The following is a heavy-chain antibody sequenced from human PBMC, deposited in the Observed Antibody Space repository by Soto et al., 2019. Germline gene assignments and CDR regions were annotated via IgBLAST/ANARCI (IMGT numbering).Heavy chain of an antibody. CDR3: ARQSRYYYDSSGPWLYYFDY. CDR1: GGSISSSSYY. D-gene: IGHD3-22*01. J-gene: IGHJ4*02. Sequence: QLQLQESGPGLVKPSETLSLTCTVSGGSISSSSYYWGWIRQPPGKGLEWIGSIYYSGSTYYNPSLKSRVTISVDTSKNQFSLKLSSVTAADTAVYYCARQSRYYYDSSGPWLYYFDYWGQGTLVTVSS. V-gene: IGHV4-39*01. CDR2: IYYSGST.